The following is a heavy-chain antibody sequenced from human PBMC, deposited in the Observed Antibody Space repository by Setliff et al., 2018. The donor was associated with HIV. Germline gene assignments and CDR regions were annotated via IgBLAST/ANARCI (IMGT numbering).Heavy chain of an antibody. CDR3: AFRSGFHVGLDA. CDR2: FDPEDGET. D-gene: IGHD3-3*01. Sequence: ASVKVSCKLSGYTLTELSRHWVRQAPGKGLEWMGGFDPEDGETIYAQKFQGRVTMTEDTSTDTAYVELSSLRSEDTAVYYCAFRSGFHVGLDAWGQGTLVTVSS. J-gene: IGHJ5*02. V-gene: IGHV1-24*01. CDR1: GYTLTELS.